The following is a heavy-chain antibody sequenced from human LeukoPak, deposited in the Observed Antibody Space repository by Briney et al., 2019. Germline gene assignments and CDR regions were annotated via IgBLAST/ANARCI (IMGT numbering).Heavy chain of an antibody. D-gene: IGHD5-18*01. CDR3: AKRIQGDC. CDR2: IIDSGGRT. Sequence: GGTLRLSCAASGFTFSNYGMSWVRQAPGKGLEWVSSIIDSGGRTNYADSVKGRLTISRDNSKNTLYLQMNSLRAEDTAIYYCAKRIQGDCWGQGTLVTVSS. V-gene: IGHV3-23*01. J-gene: IGHJ4*02. CDR1: GFTFSNYG.